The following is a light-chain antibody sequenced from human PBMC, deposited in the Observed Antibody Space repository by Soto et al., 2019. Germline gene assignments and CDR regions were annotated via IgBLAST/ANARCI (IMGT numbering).Light chain of an antibody. CDR1: SSDVGGYNY. CDR3: SSYTGSSTPV. J-gene: IGLJ3*02. V-gene: IGLV2-14*01. Sequence: QSALTQPASVSGSPGQSIPISCTGTSSDVGGYNYVSWYQHHPGKAPKLMIYEVSNRPSGVSNRFSGSKSGNTASLTISWLQAEDEADYYCSSYTGSSTPVFGGGTKLTVL. CDR2: EVS.